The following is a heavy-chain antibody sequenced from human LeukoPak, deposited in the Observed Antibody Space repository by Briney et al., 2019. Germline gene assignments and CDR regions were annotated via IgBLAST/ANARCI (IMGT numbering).Heavy chain of an antibody. D-gene: IGHD6-13*01. Sequence: PGGSLRLSCAASGFTFDDYTMYWVRQAPGKGLEWVSLISWDGGSTYYADSVKGRFTISRDNSKNSLYLQMNSLRTEDTALYYCAKDRGSSWGFDYWGQGTLVTVSS. CDR1: GFTFDDYT. J-gene: IGHJ4*02. V-gene: IGHV3-43*01. CDR2: ISWDGGST. CDR3: AKDRGSSWGFDY.